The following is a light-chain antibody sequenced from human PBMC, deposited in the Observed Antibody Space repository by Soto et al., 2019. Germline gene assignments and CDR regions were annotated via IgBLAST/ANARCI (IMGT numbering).Light chain of an antibody. J-gene: IGKJ1*01. Sequence: DSQLTQSPSTLSASVGDRVTITCRASQPISTWLAWYQEKPGKAPKLLIYDASSLEGGVPSRFSGSGSGTEFTLTISSLLPDDFATYYCHQYNYYRPTCGQGTKVDIK. CDR2: DAS. CDR3: HQYNYYRPT. V-gene: IGKV1-5*01. CDR1: QPISTW.